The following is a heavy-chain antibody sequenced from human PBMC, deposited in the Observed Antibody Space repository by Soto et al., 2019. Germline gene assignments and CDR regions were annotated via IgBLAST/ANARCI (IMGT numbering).Heavy chain of an antibody. Sequence: EVQLVESGGGLVQPGGSLRVSCAAAGFSFSDYWMTWVRQVPGKGLEWVANIKQDGSEKYYPDSVKGRFTISRDNAKSSLYVQLNSLRAEDTAVYYCARSRAGRTAASYYDYMDVWGKGTTVTVSS. CDR2: IKQDGSEK. D-gene: IGHD2-2*01. J-gene: IGHJ6*03. V-gene: IGHV3-7*01. CDR1: GFSFSDYW. CDR3: ARSRAGRTAASYYDYMDV.